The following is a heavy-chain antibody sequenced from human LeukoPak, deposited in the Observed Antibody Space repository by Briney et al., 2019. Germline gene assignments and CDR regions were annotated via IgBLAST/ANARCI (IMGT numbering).Heavy chain of an antibody. D-gene: IGHD3-22*01. CDR3: VRDYDISGPQKNFFDY. V-gene: IGHV1-69*06. Sequence: ASVKVSCKASGGTFSSYAISWVRQAPGQGLEWMGGIIPIFGTANYAQKFQGRVTITADKSTGTAYMELSSLRSEDTAVYHCVRDYDISGPQKNFFDYWGQGTLVTVSS. CDR2: IIPIFGTA. J-gene: IGHJ4*02. CDR1: GGTFSSYA.